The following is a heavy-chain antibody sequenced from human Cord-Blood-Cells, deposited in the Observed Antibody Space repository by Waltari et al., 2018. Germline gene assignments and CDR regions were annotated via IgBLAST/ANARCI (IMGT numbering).Heavy chain of an antibody. CDR3: AREPLVVAATPFDY. Sequence: QVQLVESGGGVVQPGRSLRLSCAASGFTFSSYGMHWVRQAPGKGLEWVAVIWCDGSNKYYADSGKSRFTISRDNSKNTLYLQMNSLRAEDTAVYYCAREPLVVAATPFDYWGQGTLVTVSS. CDR2: IWCDGSNK. V-gene: IGHV3-33*01. CDR1: GFTFSSYG. D-gene: IGHD2-15*01. J-gene: IGHJ4*02.